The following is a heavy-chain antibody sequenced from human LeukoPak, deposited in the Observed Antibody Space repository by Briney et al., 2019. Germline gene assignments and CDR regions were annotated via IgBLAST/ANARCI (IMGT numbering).Heavy chain of an antibody. CDR3: AKVGVLAGSKYFDY. Sequence: GGSLRLSCAASGFTFSSHSMNWVRQAPGKGLEWGSSISSSSSYISYADAVKGRFTISRDNAKNSLYLQMNSLRAEDTAVYYCAKVGVLAGSKYFDYWGQGTLVTVSS. J-gene: IGHJ4*02. CDR2: ISSSSSYI. D-gene: IGHD3-10*01. CDR1: GFTFSSHS. V-gene: IGHV3-21*01.